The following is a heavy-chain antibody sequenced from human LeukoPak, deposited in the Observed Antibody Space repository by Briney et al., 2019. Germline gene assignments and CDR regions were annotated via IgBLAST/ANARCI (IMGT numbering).Heavy chain of an antibody. D-gene: IGHD1-26*01. Sequence: SGTLSLTCAVSGGSISSSNWWSWVRQPPGKGLEWIGEIYHSGNTNYNPSLKSRVTISVDKSNNQFSLKMSSVTAADTAVYYCGGGGWEFPNGGGFDNWGQGTMVTVSS. J-gene: IGHJ3*02. CDR3: GGGGWEFPNGGGFDN. CDR2: IYHSGNT. V-gene: IGHV4-4*02. CDR1: GGSISSSNW.